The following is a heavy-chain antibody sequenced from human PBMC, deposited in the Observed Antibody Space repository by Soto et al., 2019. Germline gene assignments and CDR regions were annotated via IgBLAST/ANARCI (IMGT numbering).Heavy chain of an antibody. Sequence: SGPTLVNPTQTLTLTCTFSGFSLSTSGVGVGWIRQPPGKALEWLALIYWDDDKRYSASLRSRLTINKDTSKNQVVLTMTNMDPVDTATYYCIQSRCGGDCLQSYASHYYYGMDVWGQGT. CDR1: GFSLSTSGVG. CDR3: IQSRCGGDCLQSYASHYYYGMDV. J-gene: IGHJ6*02. V-gene: IGHV2-5*02. D-gene: IGHD2-21*02. CDR2: IYWDDDK.